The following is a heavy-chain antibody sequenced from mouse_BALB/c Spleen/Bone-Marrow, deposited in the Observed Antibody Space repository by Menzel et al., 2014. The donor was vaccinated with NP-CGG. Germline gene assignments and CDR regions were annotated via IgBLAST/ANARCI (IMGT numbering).Heavy chain of an antibody. CDR3: TRYIDYSGDGFYFYL. J-gene: IGHJ2*01. D-gene: IGHD2-3*01. CDR2: IYTSTNSL. V-gene: IGHV5-17*01. Sequence: LEESGGRLVTPGGSLTLTCTVSGIDLSSYYMGWVRQAPGKGLEWIGMIYTSTNSLWYASWTKGRFTISETSSTTVDLKMTGLTTEDTATYFCTRYIDYSGDGFYFYLWGQGTVVTVSS. CDR1: GIDLSSYY.